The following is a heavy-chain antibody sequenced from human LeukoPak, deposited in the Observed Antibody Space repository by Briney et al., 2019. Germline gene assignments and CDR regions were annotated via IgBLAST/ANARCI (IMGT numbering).Heavy chain of an antibody. J-gene: IGHJ4*02. CDR3: ARDSAELDY. D-gene: IGHD1-26*01. CDR1: GFTFSIYS. CDR2: ISSSSSYI. Sequence: PGGSLRLSRAASGFTFSIYSMNWVRQAPGKGLEWVSSISSSSSYIHYTDSVKGRFTISRDNAKNSLYLQMSSLTAEDTALYYCARDSAELDYWGQGTLVTVSS. V-gene: IGHV3-21*01.